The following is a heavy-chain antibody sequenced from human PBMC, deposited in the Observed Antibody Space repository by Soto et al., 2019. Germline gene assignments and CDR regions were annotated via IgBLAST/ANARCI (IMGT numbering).Heavy chain of an antibody. CDR2: INPNSGGT. Sequence: QVQLVQSGAEVKKPGASVKVSCKASGYTFTGYYMHWVRQAPGQGLEWMGWINPNSGGTNYAQKFQGRVTMTRDTSISTAYRERSRLRSDDTAVYYCAGGRGAAMVSPRFDYWGQGTLVTVSS. J-gene: IGHJ4*02. CDR3: AGGRGAAMVSPRFDY. D-gene: IGHD5-18*01. V-gene: IGHV1-2*02. CDR1: GYTFTGYY.